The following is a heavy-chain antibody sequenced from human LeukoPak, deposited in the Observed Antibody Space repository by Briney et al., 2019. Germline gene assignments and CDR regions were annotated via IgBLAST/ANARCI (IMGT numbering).Heavy chain of an antibody. V-gene: IGHV3-48*04. CDR2: ISSSSSTI. CDR3: ARSSTAGYFDY. J-gene: IGHJ4*02. Sequence: PGGSLRLSCAASGFTFSSYSMNWVRQAPGKGLEWVSYISSSSSTIYYSDSVKGRFTISGDNAKNSLYLQMNSLRAEDTAVYYSARSSTAGYFDYWGQGTLVTVSS. CDR1: GFTFSSYS.